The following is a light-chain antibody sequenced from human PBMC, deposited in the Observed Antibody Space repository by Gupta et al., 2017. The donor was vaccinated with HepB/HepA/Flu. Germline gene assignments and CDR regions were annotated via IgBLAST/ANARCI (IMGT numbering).Light chain of an antibody. Sequence: DVVMTQSPVSLPVTLGQPASISCRSSRSLVHSDVNTHLNWFQQRPGQSPRRLIYMVSNRDSGVPDRFSGSGSGTDFTLKISRVEAEDVGVYYCMQGTHWPRTFGQGTKVEIK. CDR3: MQGTHWPRT. V-gene: IGKV2-30*02. CDR2: MVS. J-gene: IGKJ1*01. CDR1: RSLVHSDVNTH.